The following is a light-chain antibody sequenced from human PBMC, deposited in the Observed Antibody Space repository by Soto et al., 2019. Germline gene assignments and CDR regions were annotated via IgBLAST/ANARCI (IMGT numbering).Light chain of an antibody. Sequence: EIVLTQSPATLSFSPGERATLSCRASQSFSGYLAWYQQKPGQAPRLLIYDASKRATGIPARFSGSGFGTDYTLTISSLEPEDFAVYYCQQRSKWRTFGQGTKVDIK. CDR3: QQRSKWRT. CDR2: DAS. V-gene: IGKV3-11*01. CDR1: QSFSGY. J-gene: IGKJ1*01.